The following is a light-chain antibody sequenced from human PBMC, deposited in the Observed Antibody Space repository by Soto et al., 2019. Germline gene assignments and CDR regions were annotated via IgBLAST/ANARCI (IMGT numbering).Light chain of an antibody. J-gene: IGLJ1*01. CDR2: DVS. CDR1: SSDVGGYNY. CDR3: SSYTSSISYV. V-gene: IGLV2-14*03. Sequence: QSVLTQPASVSGSPGQSITISCTGTSSDVGGYNYVSWYQSHPGEAPKLIIYDVSNRPSGVSDRFSGSKSGNTASLTISGLQAEDEANCYCSSYTSSISYVFGTGTRSPS.